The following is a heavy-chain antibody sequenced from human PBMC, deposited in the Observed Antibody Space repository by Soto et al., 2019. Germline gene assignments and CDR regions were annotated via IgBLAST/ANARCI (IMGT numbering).Heavy chain of an antibody. CDR3: AREIAGYWNLMGNWFDP. V-gene: IGHV1-69*01. Sequence: QVQLVQSGAEVKKPGSSVKVSCKASGGTFSSYAISWVRQAPGQGLEWMGRIIPIFGTANYAQKFQGRVTITADESTSTAYMELSSLRSEDTAVYYCAREIAGYWNLMGNWFDPWGQGTLVTVSS. D-gene: IGHD1-1*01. CDR2: IIPIFGTA. J-gene: IGHJ5*02. CDR1: GGTFSSYA.